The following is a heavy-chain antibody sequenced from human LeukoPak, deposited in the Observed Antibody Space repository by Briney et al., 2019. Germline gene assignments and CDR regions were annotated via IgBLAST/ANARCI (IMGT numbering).Heavy chain of an antibody. CDR3: ASAYYYDSSGYPHYYYYYMDV. CDR2: ISAYNGNT. CDR1: GYTFTSYG. J-gene: IGHJ6*03. Sequence: ASVKVSCKASGYTFTSYGISWVRQAPGQGLEWMGWISAYNGNTNYAQKLQGRVTMTTDTSTSTAYMELSSLRSEDTAVYYCASAYYYDSSGYPHYYYYYMDVWGKGTTVTISS. D-gene: IGHD3-22*01. V-gene: IGHV1-18*01.